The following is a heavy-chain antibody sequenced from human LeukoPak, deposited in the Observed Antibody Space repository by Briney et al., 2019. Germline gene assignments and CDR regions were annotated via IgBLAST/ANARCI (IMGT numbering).Heavy chain of an antibody. CDR2: ISSNGGST. D-gene: IGHD6-13*01. J-gene: IGHJ4*02. V-gene: IGHV3-64D*06. Sequence: GGSLRLSCSASGFTFSSYAMHWVRQAPGKGLEYVSAISSNGGSTYYADSVKGRFTISRDNSKNTLYFQMSSLRAEDTAVYYCVNRYSSSWYVYWGQGTLVTVSS. CDR1: GFTFSSYA. CDR3: VNRYSSSWYVY.